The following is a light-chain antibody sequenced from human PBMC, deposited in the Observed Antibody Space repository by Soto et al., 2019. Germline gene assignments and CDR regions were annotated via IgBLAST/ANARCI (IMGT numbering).Light chain of an antibody. Sequence: TQSPATLSVSPGDRVTITCRASQSISRYLNWYQQKPGKAPNLLIYVASSLQSEVPSRFSGSGSGTDFTLTITSLQPEDFATYYCQQSYGTPITFGQGTRLEIK. CDR1: QSISRY. CDR2: VAS. V-gene: IGKV1-39*01. J-gene: IGKJ5*01. CDR3: QQSYGTPIT.